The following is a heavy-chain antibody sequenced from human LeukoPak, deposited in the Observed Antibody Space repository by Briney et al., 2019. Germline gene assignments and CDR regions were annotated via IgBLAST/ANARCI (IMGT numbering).Heavy chain of an antibody. CDR2: TRKKVNSYTT. V-gene: IGHV3-72*01. CDR1: GFTFSDHY. J-gene: IGHJ4*02. CDR3: ARSYGSGTYPFDY. Sequence: GGSLRLSCAASGFTFSDHYMDWVRQAPGKGLKWVGRTRKKVNSYTTEYAASVKGRFTISRDDSKNSLYLQMNSLKTEDTAVYYCARSYGSGTYPFDYWGQGTLVTVSS. D-gene: IGHD3-10*01.